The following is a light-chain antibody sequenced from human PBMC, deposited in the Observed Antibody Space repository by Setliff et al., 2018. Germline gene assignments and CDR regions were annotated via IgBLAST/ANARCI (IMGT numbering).Light chain of an antibody. J-gene: IGLJ2*01. CDR2: STN. V-gene: IGLV8-61*01. Sequence: QTVVTQEPSFAVSPGGTVTLTCGLSSGPVSTTYNPSWYQQTPGQAPRALMYSTNIRSSGVPDRFSGSILGNKAALTITGAQADDESDYYCALYMGGGISLFGGGT. CDR3: ALYMGGGISL. CDR1: SGPVSTTYN.